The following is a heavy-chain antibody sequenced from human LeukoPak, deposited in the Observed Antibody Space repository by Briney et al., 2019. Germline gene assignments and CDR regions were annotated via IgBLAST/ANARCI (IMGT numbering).Heavy chain of an antibody. Sequence: GGSLRLSCAASGFTFSSYWMHWVHQAPGKGLVWVSRINSDGSSTSYADSVKGRFTISRDNAKNTLYLQMNSLRAEDTAVYYCARDNEWEHEYYFDYWGQGTLVTVSS. D-gene: IGHD1-26*01. J-gene: IGHJ4*02. CDR1: GFTFSSYW. CDR3: ARDNEWEHEYYFDY. CDR2: INSDGSST. V-gene: IGHV3-74*01.